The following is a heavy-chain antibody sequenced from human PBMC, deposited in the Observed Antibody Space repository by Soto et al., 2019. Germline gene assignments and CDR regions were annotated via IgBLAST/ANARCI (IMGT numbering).Heavy chain of an antibody. D-gene: IGHD3-22*01. CDR3: TRDESRGYYDSSGYYPKTDYYYYYGMDV. V-gene: IGHV3-49*03. CDR1: GFTFGDYA. J-gene: IGHJ6*02. CDR2: IRSKAYGGTT. Sequence: GGALRRSCTASGFTFGDYAMSWFRQAPGKGLEWVGFIRSKAYGGTTEYAASVKGRFTISRDDSKSIAYLQMNSLKTEDTAVYYCTRDESRGYYDSSGYYPKTDYYYYYGMDVWGQGTTVTVSS.